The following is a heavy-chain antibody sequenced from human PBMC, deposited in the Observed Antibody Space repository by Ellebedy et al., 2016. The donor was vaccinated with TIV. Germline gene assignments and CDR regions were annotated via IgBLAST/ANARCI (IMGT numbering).Heavy chain of an antibody. V-gene: IGHV1-69*04. D-gene: IGHD3-9*01. CDR1: GYTFTGYY. J-gene: IGHJ4*02. CDR2: IIPILGMT. CDR3: ARDVFDSGAWQNYFDH. Sequence: ASVKVSCKASGYTFTGYYMHWVRQAPGQGLEWMGRIIPILGMTNYAQNFQGRLTIIADRSTSTMYMELSSLRSDDTAVYYCARDVFDSGAWQNYFDHWGQGTLVTVSS.